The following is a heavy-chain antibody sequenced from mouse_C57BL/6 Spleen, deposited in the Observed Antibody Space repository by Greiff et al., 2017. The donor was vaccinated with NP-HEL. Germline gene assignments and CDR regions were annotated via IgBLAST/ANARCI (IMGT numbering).Heavy chain of an antibody. D-gene: IGHD2-5*01. CDR3: ASSYYSNYEGAMDY. V-gene: IGHV2-6*03. J-gene: IGHJ4*01. Sequence: QVQLKESGPGLVAPSQSLSITCTVSGFSLTSYGVHWVRQPPGQGLEWLVVIWSDGSTTYNSALKSRLSISKDNSKSQVFLKMNSLQTDDTAMYYCASSYYSNYEGAMDYWGQGTSVTVSS. CDR1: GFSLTSYG. CDR2: IWSDGST.